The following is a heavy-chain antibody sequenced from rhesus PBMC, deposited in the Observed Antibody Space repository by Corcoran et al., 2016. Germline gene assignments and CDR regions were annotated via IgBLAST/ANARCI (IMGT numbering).Heavy chain of an antibody. CDR3: ARDGYVSCYVPFDY. J-gene: IGHJ4*01. CDR2: IYGSGGGT. D-gene: IGHD4-29*01. CDR1: GGSISDDYY. Sequence: QVQLQESGPGLVKPSETLSLTCAVSGGSISDDYYWSWIRQPPGKGLEWSGYIYGSGGGTNYKPPRKNRLTSAIATSKNQFSLNLSAVAAADTALYYCARDGYVSCYVPFDYWCQGVLVTGAS. V-gene: IGHV4-106*01.